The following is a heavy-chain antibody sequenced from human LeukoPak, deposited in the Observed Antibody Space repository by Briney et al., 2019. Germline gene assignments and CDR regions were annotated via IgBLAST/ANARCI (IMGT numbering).Heavy chain of an antibody. J-gene: IGHJ6*02. V-gene: IGHV4-59*08. D-gene: IGHD1-1*01. CDR3: AGHRDDFSYPYGMDV. CDR2: IFYSGST. CDR1: GGSISGYY. Sequence: PSETLSLTCTVSGGSISGYYWSWIRQPPGKGLEWIGYIFYSGSTSYNSSLKSRVTISVDPSKNEFSLRLSSVTAADTAVYYCAGHRDDFSYPYGMDVWGQGTTVTVSS.